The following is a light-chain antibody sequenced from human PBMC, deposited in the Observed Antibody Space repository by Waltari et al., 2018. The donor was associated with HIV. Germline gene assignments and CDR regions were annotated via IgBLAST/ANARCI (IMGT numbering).Light chain of an antibody. V-gene: IGLV1-47*01. Sequence: QSVLTQPPSTSGTSGQRVTISCSGSNSNVGSNYIYWYRQVPGSAPNPLIYWNNLRPSGHAGRFSGSESGTSASLAISGLRSGDEADCDCAVWDDTLNGPVVGGGTRVTVL. CDR1: NSNVGSNY. CDR3: AVWDDTLNGPV. J-gene: IGLJ2*01. CDR2: WNN.